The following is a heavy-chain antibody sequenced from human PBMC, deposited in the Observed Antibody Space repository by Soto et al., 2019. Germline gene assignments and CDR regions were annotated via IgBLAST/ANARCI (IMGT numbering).Heavy chain of an antibody. J-gene: IGHJ6*02. D-gene: IGHD3-10*01. CDR3: ARDHKPRGSGSYYYYYYGMDV. V-gene: IGHV1-69*01. CDR2: IIPIFGTA. CDR1: GGTFSSYA. Sequence: QVQLVQSGAEVKKPGSSVKVSCKASGGTFSSYAISWVRQAPGQGLEWMGGIIPIFGTANYAQKFQGRVTITADESTSTAYMELSGLGSEDTAVYYCARDHKPRGSGSYYYYYYGMDVWGQGTTVTVSS.